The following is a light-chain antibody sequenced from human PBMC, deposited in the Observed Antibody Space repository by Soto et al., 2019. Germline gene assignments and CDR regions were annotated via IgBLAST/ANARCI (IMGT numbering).Light chain of an antibody. CDR3: QAWDSSTAV. CDR1: KLGDRY. Sequence: SSELTQPPSVSVSPGQTASITCSGDKLGDRYACGYQQNPGQSPVVVIYQDTKRPSGIPDRVSGSNSGNTATLTISVTQDMDEADYYCQAWDSSTAVFGGGTKLTVL. J-gene: IGLJ2*01. V-gene: IGLV3-1*01. CDR2: QDT.